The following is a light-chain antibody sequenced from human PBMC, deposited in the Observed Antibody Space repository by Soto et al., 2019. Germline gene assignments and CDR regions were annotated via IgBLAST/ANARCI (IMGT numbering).Light chain of an antibody. V-gene: IGLV2-14*03. CDR2: DVN. Sequence: QSVLTQPASVSGSPGQSIIISCTGTSSDIGAYNFVSWYQQHPGKAPKLMLYDVNIRPSGVSNRFSGSKSGNTASLTISGLQAEDEADYYCTSWTTSTTMIFGGGTKVTVL. CDR3: TSWTTSTTMI. CDR1: SSDIGAYNF. J-gene: IGLJ2*01.